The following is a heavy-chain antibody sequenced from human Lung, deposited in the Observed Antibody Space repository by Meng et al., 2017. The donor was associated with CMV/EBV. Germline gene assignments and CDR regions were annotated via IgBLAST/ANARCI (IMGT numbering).Heavy chain of an antibody. J-gene: IGHJ4*02. V-gene: IGHV3-23*01. D-gene: IGHD6-13*01. CDR3: AKAFSSSWYREYYDY. CDR2: ITASGGST. CDR1: GFTFSSSA. Sequence: GESXKISXAASGFTFSSSAMSWVRQAPGKGLEWVSAITASGGSTYHADSVKGRFTISRDNSKKMLYLQLNSLRVEDTAVYYCAKAFSSSWYREYYDYWGQGXLVTVS.